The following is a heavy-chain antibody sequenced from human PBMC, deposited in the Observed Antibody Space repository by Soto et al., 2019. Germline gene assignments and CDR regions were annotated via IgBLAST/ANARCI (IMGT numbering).Heavy chain of an antibody. CDR2: IIPILGIA. Sequence: GASVKVSCKASGGTFSSYTISWVRQAPGQGLEWMGRIIPILGIANYAQKFQGRVTITADKSTSTAYMELSSLRSEDTAVYYCARDYPIPPPAPYCSSTSCYSWFDPWGQGTLVTVSS. V-gene: IGHV1-69*04. D-gene: IGHD2-2*01. J-gene: IGHJ5*02. CDR1: GGTFSSYT. CDR3: ARDYPIPPPAPYCSSTSCYSWFDP.